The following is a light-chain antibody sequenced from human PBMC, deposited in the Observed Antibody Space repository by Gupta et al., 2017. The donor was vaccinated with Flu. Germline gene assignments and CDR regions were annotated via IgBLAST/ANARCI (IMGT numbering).Light chain of an antibody. CDR2: YDQ. J-gene: IGLJ1*01. CDR3: AAWDDSLNAYV. V-gene: IGLV1-36*01. CDR1: SSNVGDNA. Sequence: QSVPTQPPSASGAPRQRVTISCSGSSSNVGDNAVNWYQQFPGKAPKVIIYYDQMLPSGVSDRFSGSKSGTSASLAISGLQSEDEADYYCAAWDDSLNAYVFGTGTKVTVL.